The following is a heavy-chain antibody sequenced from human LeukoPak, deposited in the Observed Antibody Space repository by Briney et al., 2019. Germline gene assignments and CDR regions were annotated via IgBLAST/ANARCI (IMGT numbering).Heavy chain of an antibody. Sequence: PGGSLRLSCAASGFTFSSYGMHWVRQAPGKGLEWVAVISYDGSNKYYADSVKGRFTISRDNSKNTLYLQMNSLRAEDTAVYYCAKAMTTVTSGDYWGQGTLVTVSS. CDR2: ISYDGSNK. CDR1: GFTFSSYG. J-gene: IGHJ4*02. V-gene: IGHV3-30*18. D-gene: IGHD4-4*01. CDR3: AKAMTTVTSGDY.